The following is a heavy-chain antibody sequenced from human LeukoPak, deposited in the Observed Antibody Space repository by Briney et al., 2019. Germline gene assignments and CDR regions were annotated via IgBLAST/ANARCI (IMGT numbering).Heavy chain of an antibody. D-gene: IGHD3-10*01. CDR2: ISSSGSTI. V-gene: IGHV3-48*03. J-gene: IGHJ4*02. CDR3: ARDGGEINY. Sequence: GGSLRLPCAASGFTFSSYEMNWGRPAPGEGLEWVSYISSSGSTIYYADSVKGRFTISRDNAKNSLYLQMNSLRAEDTAVYYCARDGGEINYWGQGTLVTVSS. CDR1: GFTFSSYE.